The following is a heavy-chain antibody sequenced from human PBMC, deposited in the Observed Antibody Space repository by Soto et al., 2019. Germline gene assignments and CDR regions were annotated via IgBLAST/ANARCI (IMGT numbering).Heavy chain of an antibody. D-gene: IGHD5-18*01. CDR1: GGYIINHY. CDR3: ARDSYNFDV. V-gene: IGHV4-59*11. Sequence: LSHTYTVSGGYIINHYSIWIRQPPGKGLEWIGYIYYSGSTDYNPPLKSRVTISVDTSKNQFSLKLRSVTAADTAVYYCARDSYNFDVWGQG. CDR2: IYYSGST. J-gene: IGHJ4*02.